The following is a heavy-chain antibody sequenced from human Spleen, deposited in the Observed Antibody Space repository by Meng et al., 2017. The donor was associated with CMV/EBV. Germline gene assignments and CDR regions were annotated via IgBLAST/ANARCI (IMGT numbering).Heavy chain of an antibody. CDR2: MNPNSGNT. D-gene: IGHD3-3*01. J-gene: IGHJ5*02. V-gene: IGHV1-8*01. CDR1: GYTFTSYD. Sequence: ASVKVSCKASGYTFTSYDINWVRQATGQGLEWMVWMNPNSGNTGYAQKFQGRVTMTRNTSISTAYMELSSLRSEDTAVYYCARVSAITIFGVDTGGWFDPWGQGTLVTVSS. CDR3: ARVSAITIFGVDTGGWFDP.